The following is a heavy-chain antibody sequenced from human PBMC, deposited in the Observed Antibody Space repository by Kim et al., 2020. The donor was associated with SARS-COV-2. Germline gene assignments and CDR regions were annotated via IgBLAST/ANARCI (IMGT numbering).Heavy chain of an antibody. V-gene: IGHV3-13*01. D-gene: IGHD3-16*02. J-gene: IGHJ6*02. CDR3: AIVYPSPGKYYYGMDG. Sequence: GGSLRLSCAASGFTFSSYDMHWVRQATGKGLEWVSGIGIAGDTYYTDSVKGRFTISRENAKNSLYLQMNSLIAGDTAVYYCAIVYPSPGKYYYGMDGWGQGTTVTVSS. CDR1: GFTFSSYD. CDR2: IGIAGDT.